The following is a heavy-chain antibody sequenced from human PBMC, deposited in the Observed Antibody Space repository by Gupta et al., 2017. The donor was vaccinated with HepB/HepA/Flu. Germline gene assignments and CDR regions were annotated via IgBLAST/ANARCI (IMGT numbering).Heavy chain of an antibody. V-gene: IGHV1-69*06. Sequence: QVQLVQSGAEVKKPGSSVKVPCKASGGTFRSYAISWVRQAPGQGLEWMGGIIPIFGTANYAQKFQGRVTITADKSTSTAYMELSSLRSEDTAVYYCARGPVPSYYDFWSGYLYFQHWGQGTLVTVSS. CDR3: ARGPVPSYYDFWSGYLYFQH. J-gene: IGHJ1*01. D-gene: IGHD3-3*01. CDR1: GGTFRSYA. CDR2: IIPIFGTA.